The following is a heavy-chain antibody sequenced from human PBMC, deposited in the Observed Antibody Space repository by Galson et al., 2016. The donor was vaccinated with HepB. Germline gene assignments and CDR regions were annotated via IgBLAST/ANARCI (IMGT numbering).Heavy chain of an antibody. CDR2: IDPSDSYT. CDR1: GYSFTSYW. D-gene: IGHD3-22*01. J-gene: IGHJ4*02. CDR3: AAPHRSSGYYSPGDF. Sequence: QSGAEVKKPGESLKISCKGSGYSFTSYWINWVRQMPRKGLQWMGRIDPSDSYTNYNPSFQGHVTFSVDKSTSTAYLQWSSLGPSDTAMYYCAAPHRSSGYYSPGDFWGQGTLVTVSS. V-gene: IGHV5-10-1*01.